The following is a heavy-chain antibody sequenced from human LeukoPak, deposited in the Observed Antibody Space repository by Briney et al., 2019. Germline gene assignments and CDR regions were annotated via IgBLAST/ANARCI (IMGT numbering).Heavy chain of an antibody. CDR3: ARGAYDVLTGYKFEY. J-gene: IGHJ4*02. D-gene: IGHD3-9*01. CDR1: GYTFATYA. CDR2: INTYNGNT. Sequence: ASVKVSCKASGYTFATYAITWVRQAPGQGLEWLGWINTYNGNTNYAQKVQGRATPTTDTPTSTAYMELRSLRSDDTAVYYCARGAYDVLTGYKFEYWGQGSLVTVSS. V-gene: IGHV1-18*01.